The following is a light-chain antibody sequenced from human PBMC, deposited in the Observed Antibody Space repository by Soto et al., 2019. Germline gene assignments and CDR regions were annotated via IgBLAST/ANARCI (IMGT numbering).Light chain of an antibody. J-gene: IGKJ4*01. CDR2: DRS. Sequence: EIVLTQSPATLSLSPGERATLSCRASQSISSYLAWYQQKPGQAPRLLIYDRSNRATGIPARFSGSGSGTDFTLTISSLEPEDFAVYYCQQRKNWPITFGGGTKVEIK. CDR1: QSISSY. V-gene: IGKV3-11*01. CDR3: QQRKNWPIT.